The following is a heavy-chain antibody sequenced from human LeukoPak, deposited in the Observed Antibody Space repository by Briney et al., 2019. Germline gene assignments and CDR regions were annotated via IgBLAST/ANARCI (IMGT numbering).Heavy chain of an antibody. CDR3: AKGVWFGDY. J-gene: IGHJ4*02. CDR1: GFTFSSYG. V-gene: IGHV3-30*18. D-gene: IGHD3-10*01. CDR2: LSYDGSNK. Sequence: GGSLRLSCAASGFTFSSYGMHWVRPAPGKGQLWVAVLSYDGSNKYYADSVKGRFTISRDNSKNTLYLQMNSLRAEDTAVYYCAKGVWFGDYWGQGTLVTVSS.